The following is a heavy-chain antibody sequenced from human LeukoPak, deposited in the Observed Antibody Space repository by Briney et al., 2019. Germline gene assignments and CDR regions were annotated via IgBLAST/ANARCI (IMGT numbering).Heavy chain of an antibody. CDR3: ARVSGLGYLDY. J-gene: IGHJ4*02. CDR1: GFTLSSYR. Sequence: GGSLRLSCAASGFTLSSYRMNWVRQAPGKGLEWVSYISRSSSTIYYADSVMGRFTISRDNAKSSLDLQMNSLRDEDTAVYYCARVSGLGYLDYWGQGTPVTVSS. V-gene: IGHV3-48*02. CDR2: ISRSSSTI. D-gene: IGHD3-16*01.